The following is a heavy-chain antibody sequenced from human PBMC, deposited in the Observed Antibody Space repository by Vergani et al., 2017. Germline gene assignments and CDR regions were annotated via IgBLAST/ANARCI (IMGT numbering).Heavy chain of an antibody. CDR2: INPNSGGT. D-gene: IGHD5-12*01. CDR3: ARAGGYSGYVISYGMDV. Sequence: QVQLVQSGAEVKKPGASVKVSCKASGYTFTGYYMHWVRQAPGQGLEWMGWINPNSGGTNYAQKFQGWVTMTRDTSISTAYMELSRLRSDDTAVYYCARAGGYSGYVISYGMDVWGQGTTVTVSS. CDR1: GYTFTGYY. V-gene: IGHV1-2*04. J-gene: IGHJ6*02.